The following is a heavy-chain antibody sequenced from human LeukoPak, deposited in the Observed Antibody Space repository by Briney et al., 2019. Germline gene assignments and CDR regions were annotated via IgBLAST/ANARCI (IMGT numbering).Heavy chain of an antibody. CDR3: ARELSRGYNWFDP. CDR1: GGAISSGSYY. D-gene: IGHD3-10*01. CDR2: IYTSGST. V-gene: IGHV4-61*02. J-gene: IGHJ5*02. Sequence: PPETLSLTCAVSGGAISSGSYYWSWIRQPPGKGLEWIGRIYTSGSTNYNPSLKSRVTISVDTSKNQFSLKLSSVTAADTAVYYCARELSRGYNWFDPWGQGSLVTVSS.